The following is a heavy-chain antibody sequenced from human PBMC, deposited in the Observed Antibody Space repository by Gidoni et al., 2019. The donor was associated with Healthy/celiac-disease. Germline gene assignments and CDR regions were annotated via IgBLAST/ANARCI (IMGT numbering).Heavy chain of an antibody. V-gene: IGHV3-7*01. CDR1: GFTFSSCW. Sequence: EVQLVESGGGLVQPGGSLSLSCAASGFTFSSCWMSWVRQAPGQGLEWVANIKQDGSEKYYVDSVKGRCTISRDNAKNSLYLQMNSLRAEDTAVYYCATQSPYYYDSSGYYYGSAMGNAFDIWGQGTMVTVSS. J-gene: IGHJ3*02. CDR3: ATQSPYYYDSSGYYYGSAMGNAFDI. CDR2: IKQDGSEK. D-gene: IGHD3-22*01.